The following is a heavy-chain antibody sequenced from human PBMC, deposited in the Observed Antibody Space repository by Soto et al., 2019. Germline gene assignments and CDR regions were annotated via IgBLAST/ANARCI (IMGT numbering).Heavy chain of an antibody. CDR3: ARGGLLTTVTTSFDY. CDR1: GYTFTSYY. J-gene: IGHJ4*02. Sequence: ASVKVSCKASGYTFTSYYMHWVRQAPGQGLEWMGWINPNSGGTNYAQKFQGWVTMTRDTSISTAYMELSRLRSDDTAVYYCARGGLLTTVTTSFDYWGQGTLVTVSS. D-gene: IGHD4-17*01. V-gene: IGHV1-2*04. CDR2: INPNSGGT.